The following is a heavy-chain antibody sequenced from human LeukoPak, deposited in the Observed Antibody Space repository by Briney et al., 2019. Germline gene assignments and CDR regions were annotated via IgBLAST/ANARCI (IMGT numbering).Heavy chain of an antibody. CDR1: GGSISSYY. Sequence: SETLSLTCTVSGGSISSYYWSWIRQPPGKRPDWIGYIYYSGSTNYNPSLRSRVTISVDTSKNQFSLKLSSVTAADTAVYYCAKPTTVTTYLDDAFDIWGQGTMVTVSS. CDR2: IYYSGST. J-gene: IGHJ3*02. V-gene: IGHV4-59*01. D-gene: IGHD4-17*01. CDR3: AKPTTVTTYLDDAFDI.